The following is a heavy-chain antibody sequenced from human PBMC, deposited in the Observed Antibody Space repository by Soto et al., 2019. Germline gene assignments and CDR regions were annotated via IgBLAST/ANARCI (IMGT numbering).Heavy chain of an antibody. Sequence: QVQLVQSGDEVKKPGASVKVSCKASGYIFVNDGIAWVRQAPGQGLEWMGWISPYTGNTHSATKVQGRLTMTTDTSTSTADMDLGSLTSDDTAVHYCVMVDNYFTPNPQDVGGQGTTVTVSS. J-gene: IGHJ6*02. D-gene: IGHD3-10*01. CDR3: VMVDNYFTPNPQDV. CDR2: ISPYTGNT. CDR1: GYIFVNDG. V-gene: IGHV1-18*01.